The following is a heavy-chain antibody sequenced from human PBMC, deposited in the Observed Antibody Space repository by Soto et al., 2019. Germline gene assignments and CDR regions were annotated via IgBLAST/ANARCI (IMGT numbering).Heavy chain of an antibody. V-gene: IGHV1-46*01. CDR2: INPLPTSGST. CDR3: ARDLAAAAY. CDR1: GYIFTNYY. D-gene: IGHD6-13*01. J-gene: IGHJ4*02. Sequence: QVQLVQSGAEVKKPGASVKVSCKASGYIFTNYYIHWLRQAPGQGLEWMAIINPLPTSGSTNYAQKFQGRVTVTRDTSTSTVYLELSSLRSDDTAVYDCARDLAAAAYWGQGTLVTASS.